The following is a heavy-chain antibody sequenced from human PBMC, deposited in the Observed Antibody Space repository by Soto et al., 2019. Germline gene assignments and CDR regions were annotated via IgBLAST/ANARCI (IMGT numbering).Heavy chain of an antibody. CDR1: GFTFSTSW. Sequence: PGGSLRLSCAASGFTFSTSWMDWVRQTPGKGLEWVANINQDGSEKNYVDSVKGRFTISRDNAKNSLFLQMTSLTAEDSGLYYCTRYLDFWGQGTLVTVDS. CDR2: INQDGSEK. J-gene: IGHJ4*02. CDR3: TRYLDF. V-gene: IGHV3-7*01.